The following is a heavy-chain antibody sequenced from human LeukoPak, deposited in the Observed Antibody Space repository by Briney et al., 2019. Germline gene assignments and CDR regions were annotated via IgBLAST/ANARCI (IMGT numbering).Heavy chain of an antibody. V-gene: IGHV4-59*01. J-gene: IGHJ4*02. CDR3: ARETRYYDSSGFDY. D-gene: IGHD3-22*01. CDR2: IYYSGST. Sequence: PSETLSLTCTVSGGSISSYYWSWIRQPPGKGLEWIGYIYYSGSTNYNPSLKSRVTISVDTSKNQFSLKLSSVTAADTAVYYCARETRYYDSSGFDYWGQGTLVTVSS. CDR1: GGSISSYY.